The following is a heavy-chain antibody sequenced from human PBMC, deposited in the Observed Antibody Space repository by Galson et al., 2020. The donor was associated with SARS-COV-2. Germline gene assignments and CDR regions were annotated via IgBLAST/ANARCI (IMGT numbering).Heavy chain of an antibody. CDR3: VRGLSGDWPYYYFYGMDV. J-gene: IGHJ6*01. Sequence: ASVKVSCKASGYRFTGSYLYWVRQAPGQGLEYMGWLNPSTGSASYGQKFQARATMTSDMSITTAFLKLSGLRFDDTAVYSCVRGLSGDWPYYYFYGMDVCGQGTTGTFSS. V-gene: IGHV1-2*02. CDR2: LNPSTGSA. CDR1: GYRFTGSY. D-gene: IGHD2-21*02.